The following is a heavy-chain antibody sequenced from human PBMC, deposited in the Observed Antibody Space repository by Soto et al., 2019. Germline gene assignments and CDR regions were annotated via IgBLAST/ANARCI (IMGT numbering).Heavy chain of an antibody. CDR2: IYYSGST. D-gene: IGHD5-18*01. CDR1: GGSVSSGSYY. J-gene: IGHJ6*02. Sequence: PSETLSLTCTVSGGSVSSGSYYCSLIRQPPGKGLEWIGYIYYSGSTNYNPSLKSRVTISVDTSKNQFSLKLSSVTAADTAVYYCARYHTAMARAYYYYGMDVWGQGTTVTVSS. CDR3: ARYHTAMARAYYYYGMDV. V-gene: IGHV4-61*01.